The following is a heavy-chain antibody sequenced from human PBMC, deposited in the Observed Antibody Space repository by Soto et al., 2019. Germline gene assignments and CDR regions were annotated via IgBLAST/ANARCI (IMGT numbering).Heavy chain of an antibody. J-gene: IGHJ4*02. D-gene: IGHD2-15*01. CDR3: ARDRRYCSGGSCYSGGNDY. CDR2: IKQDGSEK. CDR1: GFTFSSYW. Sequence: PGGSLRLSCAASGFTFSSYWMSWVRQAPGKGLEWVANIKQDGSEKYYVDSVKGRFTISRDNAKNSLYLQMNSLRAGDTAVYYCARDRRYCSGGSCYSGGNDYWGQGTLVTVSS. V-gene: IGHV3-7*01.